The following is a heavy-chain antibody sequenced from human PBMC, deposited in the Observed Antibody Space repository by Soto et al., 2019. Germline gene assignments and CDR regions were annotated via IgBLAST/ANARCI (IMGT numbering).Heavy chain of an antibody. J-gene: IGHJ4*02. CDR1: GYTFTGYY. CDR2: INPNSGGT. CDR3: ARDRGYSFSYYFDY. Sequence: RASVKVSCKASGYTFTGYYMHWVRQAPGQGLEWMGWINPNSGGTNYAQKFQGRVTMTRDTSISTAYMELSRLRSDDTAVYYCARDRGYSFSYYFDYWGQGTLVTVSS. D-gene: IGHD5-18*01. V-gene: IGHV1-2*02.